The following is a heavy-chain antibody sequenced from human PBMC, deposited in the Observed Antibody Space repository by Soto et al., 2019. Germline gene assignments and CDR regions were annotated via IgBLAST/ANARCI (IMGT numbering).Heavy chain of an antibody. CDR2: ISYDGSNK. Sequence: GGSLRLSCAASGFTFSSYGMHWVRQAPGKGLEWVAVISYDGSNKYYADSVKGRFTISRDNSKNTLYLQMNSLRAEDTAVYYCAKGAIAAAEFIWGQGTMVTVSS. CDR3: AKGAIAAAEFI. CDR1: GFTFSSYG. V-gene: IGHV3-30*18. J-gene: IGHJ3*02. D-gene: IGHD6-13*01.